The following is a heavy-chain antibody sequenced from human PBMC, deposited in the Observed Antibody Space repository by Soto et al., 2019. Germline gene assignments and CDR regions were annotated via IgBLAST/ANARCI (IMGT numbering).Heavy chain of an antibody. CDR1: GFTFSSYS. Sequence: VGSLRVSCAASGFTFSSYSMNWVRQAPGKGLEWVSSISSSSSYIYYADSVKGRFTISRDNAKNSLYLQMNSLRAEDTAVYYCARINGGNNGCDYWGQGTLVTVSS. D-gene: IGHD2-15*01. V-gene: IGHV3-21*01. CDR3: ARINGGNNGCDY. CDR2: ISSSSSYI. J-gene: IGHJ4*02.